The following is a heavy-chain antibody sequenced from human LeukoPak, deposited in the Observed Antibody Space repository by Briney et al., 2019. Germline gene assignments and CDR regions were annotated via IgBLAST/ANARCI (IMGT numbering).Heavy chain of an antibody. CDR3: ARVYCSGGSCYDY. CDR2: ISSSSSTI. CDR1: GFIFSSYS. Sequence: GGSLRLSCAASGFIFSSYSMNWVRQAPGKGLEWVSYISSSSSTINYADSVKGRFTISRDNAKNSLYLQMNSLSDEDTAVYYCARVYCSGGSCYDYWGQGTLVTVSS. J-gene: IGHJ4*02. V-gene: IGHV3-48*02. D-gene: IGHD2-15*01.